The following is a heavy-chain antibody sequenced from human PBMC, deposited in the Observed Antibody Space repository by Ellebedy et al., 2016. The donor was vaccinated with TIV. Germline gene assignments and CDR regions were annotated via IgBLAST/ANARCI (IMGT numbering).Heavy chain of an antibody. CDR2: ISSSSSYI. V-gene: IGHV3-21*01. CDR1: GFTFSSYS. CDR3: ARDGAIGGYGMDV. J-gene: IGHJ6*02. Sequence: GESLKISXAAYGFTFSSYSMNWVRQAPGKGLEWVSSISSSSSYIYYADSVKGRFTISRDNAKNSLYLQMNSLRAEDTAVYYCARDGAIGGYGMDVWGQGTTVTVSS. D-gene: IGHD4/OR15-4a*01.